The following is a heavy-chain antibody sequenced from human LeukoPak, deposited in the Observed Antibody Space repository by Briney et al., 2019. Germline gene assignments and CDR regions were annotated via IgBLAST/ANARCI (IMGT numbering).Heavy chain of an antibody. CDR3: ATHHHRRLYDSQARDTFDI. V-gene: IGHV3-48*01. J-gene: IGHJ3*02. D-gene: IGHD3-22*01. CDR1: GFTFSSYS. CDR2: ISSSSSTM. Sequence: GGSLRLFCAASGFTFSSYSMNWVRQAPGKGLEWVSYISSSSSTMYYAESVKGRFSISRDNAKKSLYLQMNSQRAEHTAVYLCATHHHRRLYDSQARDTFDIWGQGTMVTVSS.